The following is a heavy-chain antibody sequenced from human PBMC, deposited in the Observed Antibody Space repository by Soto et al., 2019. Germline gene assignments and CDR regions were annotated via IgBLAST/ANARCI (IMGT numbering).Heavy chain of an antibody. J-gene: IGHJ4*02. CDR1: GFTFSSYG. V-gene: IGHV3-30*18. CDR2: ISYDGSNK. D-gene: IGHD1-26*01. Sequence: GGSLRLSCAASGFTFSSYGMHWVRQAPGKGLEWVAVISYDGSNKYYADSVKGRFTISRDNSKNTLYLQMNSLRAEDTAVYYCAKDRPKVGATGPLDYWGQGTLVTVSS. CDR3: AKDRPKVGATGPLDY.